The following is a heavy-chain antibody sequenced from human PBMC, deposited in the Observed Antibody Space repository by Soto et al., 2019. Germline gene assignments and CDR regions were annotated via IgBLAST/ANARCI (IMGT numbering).Heavy chain of an antibody. J-gene: IGHJ6*02. CDR2: IYPGDSDT. Sequence: GESLKISCKGSGYSFTSYWIGWVRQMPGKGLEWMGIIYPGDSDTRYSPSFQGQVTISADKSISTAYLQWSSLKASDTAMYYCARGLVVATDYYYYGMDVWGQGTTVTVS. V-gene: IGHV5-51*01. CDR1: GYSFTSYW. CDR3: ARGLVVATDYYYYGMDV. D-gene: IGHD5-12*01.